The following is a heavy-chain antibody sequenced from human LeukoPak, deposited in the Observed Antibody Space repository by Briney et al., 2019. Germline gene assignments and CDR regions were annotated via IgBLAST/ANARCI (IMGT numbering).Heavy chain of an antibody. D-gene: IGHD3-10*01. CDR3: AKVFDYYGSGSYLGVDAFDI. CDR2: ISVMGNT. Sequence: GGSLRLSGAASGFTLSSYAMSWVRKGPGKGLDWVSAISVMGNTYHADSVKGRFTISRDSSKNTLYLQMNSLRAGDAAVYYCAKVFDYYGSGSYLGVDAFDIWGQGTMVTVSS. V-gene: IGHV3-23*01. J-gene: IGHJ3*02. CDR1: GFTLSSYA.